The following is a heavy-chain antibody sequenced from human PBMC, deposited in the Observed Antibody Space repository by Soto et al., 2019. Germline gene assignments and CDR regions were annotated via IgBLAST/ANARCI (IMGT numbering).Heavy chain of an antibody. J-gene: IGHJ6*03. D-gene: IGHD2-15*01. V-gene: IGHV4-31*03. CDR1: GGSISSGGYY. CDR3: ASFGRDFGRPSSMGYYNMDV. Sequence: QVQLQESGPGLVKPSQTLSLTCTVSGGSISSGGYYWSGIGQHPGKGLEWIGYIYLSGGTNYNPSLRSRSTLPVDTSKKQSSLTLRAVTAADTAVYYWASFGRDFGRPSSMGYYNMDVWGKGTRVTVSS. CDR2: IYLSGGT.